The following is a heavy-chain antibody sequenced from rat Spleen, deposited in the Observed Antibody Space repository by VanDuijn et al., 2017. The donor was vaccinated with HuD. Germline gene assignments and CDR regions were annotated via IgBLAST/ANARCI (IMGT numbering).Heavy chain of an antibody. Sequence: EVQLVESGGGLVQPGRSLKLSCAASGFTFSDYNMAWVRQAPKKGLEWVATISYDGSSTYYRDSVKGRFTISRDNAKSTLYLQMDSLRSEDTATYYCARAMGPGWYFDFWGPGTMVTVSS. J-gene: IGHJ1*01. D-gene: IGHD1-4*01. CDR1: GFTFSDYN. CDR3: ARAMGPGWYFDF. V-gene: IGHV5-7*01. CDR2: ISYDGSST.